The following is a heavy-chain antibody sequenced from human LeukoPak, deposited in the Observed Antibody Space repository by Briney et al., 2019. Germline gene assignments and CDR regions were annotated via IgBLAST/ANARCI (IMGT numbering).Heavy chain of an antibody. J-gene: IGHJ4*02. CDR2: IKRLGSEK. CDR1: SFSFSDFW. V-gene: IGHV3-7*01. D-gene: IGHD3-10*01. CDR3: ARSSSQGFDYFDY. Sequence: GGSLRLSCVASSFSFSDFWMSWVRQRPGKGLEWVATIKRLGSEKTYLDSVKGRFTISRDDSKSSLSLQMNNLGADDSGLYYCARSSSQGFDYFDYWGQGALVTVSS.